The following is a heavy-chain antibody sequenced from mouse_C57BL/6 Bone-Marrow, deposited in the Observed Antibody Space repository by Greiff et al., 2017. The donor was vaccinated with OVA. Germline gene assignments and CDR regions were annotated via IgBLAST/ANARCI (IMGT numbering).Heavy chain of an antibody. D-gene: IGHD2-3*01. CDR2: INPNNGGT. V-gene: IGHV1-18*01. CDR1: GYTFTDYN. J-gene: IGHJ2*01. CDR3: ARRWLLLDY. Sequence: SGPELVKPGASVKIPCKASGYTFTDYNMDWVKQSHGKSLEWIGDINPNNGGTIYNQKFKGKATLTVDKSSSTAYMELRSLTSEDTAVYYCARRWLLLDYWGQGTTLTVSS.